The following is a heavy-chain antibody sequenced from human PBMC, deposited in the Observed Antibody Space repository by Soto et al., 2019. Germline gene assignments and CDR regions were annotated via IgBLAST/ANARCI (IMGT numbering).Heavy chain of an antibody. V-gene: IGHV5-51*01. J-gene: IGHJ5*02. CDR3: ARRHYYDSSGPIVGWVDT. Sequence: PGESLKISCKGSGYSFTSYWIGWVRQMPWKGLEWMGIIYPGDSDTRYSPSFQGQVTISADKSISTAYLQWSSLKASDTAMYYCARRHYYDSSGPIVGWVDTWGQGTLVTVSS. CDR1: GYSFTSYW. CDR2: IYPGDSDT. D-gene: IGHD3-22*01.